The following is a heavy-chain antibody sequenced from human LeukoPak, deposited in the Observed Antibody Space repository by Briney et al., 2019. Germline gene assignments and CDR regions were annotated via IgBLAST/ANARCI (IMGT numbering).Heavy chain of an antibody. J-gene: IGHJ4*02. CDR3: ARIRRAAAGTPFDY. CDR2: IYPGDSDT. Sequence: GESLKISCKGSGYGFTSYWIGWVRQMPGKGLEWMGIIYPGDSDTRYSPSFQGQVTFSADKSTSTAYLQWSSLKASDTAMYYCARIRRAAAGTPFDYWGQGTLVSVSS. V-gene: IGHV5-51*01. CDR1: GYGFTSYW. D-gene: IGHD6-13*01.